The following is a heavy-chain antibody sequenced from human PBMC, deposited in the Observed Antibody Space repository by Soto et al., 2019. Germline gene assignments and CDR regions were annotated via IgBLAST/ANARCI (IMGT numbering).Heavy chain of an antibody. Sequence: SETLSLTCTVSGGSISSSSYNWGWIRQPPGKGLEWIGSIYYSGSTYYNPSLKSRVTISVDTSKNQFSLKLSSVTAADTAVYYCARVGYSSGWGYYYGMDVWGQGTTVTVSS. CDR2: IYYSGST. CDR1: GGSISSSSYN. V-gene: IGHV4-39*01. D-gene: IGHD6-19*01. J-gene: IGHJ6*02. CDR3: ARVGYSSGWGYYYGMDV.